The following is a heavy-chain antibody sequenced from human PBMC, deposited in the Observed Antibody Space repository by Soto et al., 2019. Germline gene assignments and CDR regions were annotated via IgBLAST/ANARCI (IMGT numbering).Heavy chain of an antibody. J-gene: IGHJ4*02. CDR3: AGVYGSGYDWTDY. CDR2: ISAYNGNT. Sequence: QVQLVQSGAEGKKPGASVKVSCKASGYTFTSYGISWVLQAPGQGLEWMGWISAYNGNTNYAQKLQGRGTMTTHTSKSTDYMELRSLRSDDTAVYYCAGVYGSGYDWTDYWGQGTLVTVSS. D-gene: IGHD5-12*01. V-gene: IGHV1-18*01. CDR1: GYTFTSYG.